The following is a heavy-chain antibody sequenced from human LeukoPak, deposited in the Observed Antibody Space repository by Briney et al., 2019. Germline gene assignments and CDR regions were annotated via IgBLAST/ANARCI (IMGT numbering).Heavy chain of an antibody. CDR2: IYYSGST. CDR1: GGSISSYY. Sequence: SETLSLTCTVSGGSISSYYWSWIRQPPGKGLEWIGYIYYSGSTNYNPSLKSRVTISVDTSKNQFSLKLSSVTAADTAVYYCARASNPFDYYYYMDVWGKGTTVTISS. CDR3: ARASNPFDYYYYMDV. D-gene: IGHD2/OR15-2a*01. J-gene: IGHJ6*03. V-gene: IGHV4-59*01.